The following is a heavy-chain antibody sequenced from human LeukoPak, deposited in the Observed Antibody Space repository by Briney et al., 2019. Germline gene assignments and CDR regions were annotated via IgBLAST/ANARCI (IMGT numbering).Heavy chain of an antibody. CDR1: GGTFSSYA. V-gene: IGHV1-69*04. Sequence: SVKVSCKASGGTFSSYAISWVRQTPGQGLEWMGRIIPIFGVADYAQKFQGRVTITADKSTSTAYMELSSLRSEDTAVYYCARDSGYSYGYYFDYWGQGTLVTVSS. D-gene: IGHD5-18*01. J-gene: IGHJ4*02. CDR3: ARDSGYSYGYYFDY. CDR2: IIPIFGVA.